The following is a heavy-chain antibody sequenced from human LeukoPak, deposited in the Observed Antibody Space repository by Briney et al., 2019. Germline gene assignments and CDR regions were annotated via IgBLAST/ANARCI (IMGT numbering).Heavy chain of an antibody. J-gene: IGHJ3*02. CDR1: GYTFTGYY. V-gene: IGHV1-2*02. CDR3: ARDAPYYYDSSGYYYAFDI. CDR2: INPNSGGT. Sequence: ASVKVSCKASGYTFTGYYMHWVRQAPGQGLEWMGWINPNSGGTNYAQKFQGRVTMTRDTSISIAYMELSRLRSVDTAVYYCARDAPYYYDSSGYYYAFDIWGQGTMVTVSS. D-gene: IGHD3-22*01.